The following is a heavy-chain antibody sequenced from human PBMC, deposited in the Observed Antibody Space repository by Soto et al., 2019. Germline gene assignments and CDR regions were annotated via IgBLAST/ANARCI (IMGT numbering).Heavy chain of an antibody. J-gene: IGHJ6*02. D-gene: IGHD2-8*01. V-gene: IGHV1-2*04. CDR1: GYSFTDYH. CDR2: INPKSGGT. Sequence: SVKVYFKASGYSFTDYHIHWVRQAPGQGLEWLGRINPKSGGTSTAQKFQGWVTMTRDRSISTVYMELTRLRSDDTAVYFCARGHSTDCSNGVCSFFYNHEMDVWGQGTTVTVSS. CDR3: ARGHSTDCSNGVCSFFYNHEMDV.